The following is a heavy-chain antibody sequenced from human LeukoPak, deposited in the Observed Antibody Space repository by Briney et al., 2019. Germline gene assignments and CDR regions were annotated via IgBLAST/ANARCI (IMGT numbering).Heavy chain of an antibody. Sequence: SETLSLTCTVSGGSISSYYWTWIRQPPGKGLEWLGYIYYSGSTNYNPSLKSRVTISLDTSKNQFSLRLTSVTAADTAVYYCAKGGPEASAGLSWFDPWGQGTLVTVSS. J-gene: IGHJ5*02. D-gene: IGHD1-14*01. CDR1: GGSISSYY. V-gene: IGHV4-59*01. CDR2: IYYSGST. CDR3: AKGGPEASAGLSWFDP.